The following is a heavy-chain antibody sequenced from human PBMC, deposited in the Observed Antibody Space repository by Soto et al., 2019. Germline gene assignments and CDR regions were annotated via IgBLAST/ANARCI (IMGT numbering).Heavy chain of an antibody. CDR2: IYHSGST. Sequence: QVQLQESGPGLVKPSGTLSLTCAVSGGSISSSNWWSWVRQPPGKGLEWIGEIYHSGSTNYNPSLKSRVTISVDKSKNQCSLQLSSVTAADTAVYYCARGTYDSSGYRGDAFDIWGQGTMVTVSS. J-gene: IGHJ3*02. D-gene: IGHD3-22*01. V-gene: IGHV4-4*02. CDR3: ARGTYDSSGYRGDAFDI. CDR1: GGSISSSNW.